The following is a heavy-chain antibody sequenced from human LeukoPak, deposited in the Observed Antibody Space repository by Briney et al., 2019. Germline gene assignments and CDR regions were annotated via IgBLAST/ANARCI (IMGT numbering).Heavy chain of an antibody. CDR2: IFPGYSDI. V-gene: IGHV5-51*01. CDR1: GYTFADLW. D-gene: IGHD4/OR15-4a*01. Sequence: GESLKISCKASGYTFADLWIGWVRQMPGKGLEWMGIIFPGYSDIRYNPSFQGRVSLSVDKSTNTAFLEWSSLRASDTVMYYCARFEVNHAEGSDYYYFDYWGQGTLVTVSS. J-gene: IGHJ4*02. CDR3: ARFEVNHAEGSDYYYFDY.